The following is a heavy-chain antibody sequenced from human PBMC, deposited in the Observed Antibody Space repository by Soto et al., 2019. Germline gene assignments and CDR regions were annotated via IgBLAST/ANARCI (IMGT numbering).Heavy chain of an antibody. CDR2: VFHTGNT. Sequence: ILSLTCTVSGASMTRSLWWTWLRQPPGKGLEWVGEVFHTGNTNYNPSLKSRVTMSVDNSTNEFSMKVTSVPAADTAIYYWERKAWVRFDYWGQGALVTVSS. CDR3: ERKAWVRFDY. J-gene: IGHJ4*02. V-gene: IGHV4-4*02. CDR1: GASMTRSLW. D-gene: IGHD7-27*01.